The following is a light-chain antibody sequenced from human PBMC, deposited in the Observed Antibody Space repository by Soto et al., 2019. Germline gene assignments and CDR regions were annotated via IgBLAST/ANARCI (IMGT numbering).Light chain of an antibody. J-gene: IGLJ1*01. CDR1: SSDVGGYND. CDR3: SSFAGRTPYF. Sequence: QSALTQPPSASGSPGQSVTISCTGTSSDVGGYNDVSWYQQHPGKAPKLIIYEVSKRPSGVPDRFSGSKSGNTASLTVSGLQAEEEADYYCSSFAGRTPYFFGTGTKVTVL. CDR2: EVS. V-gene: IGLV2-8*01.